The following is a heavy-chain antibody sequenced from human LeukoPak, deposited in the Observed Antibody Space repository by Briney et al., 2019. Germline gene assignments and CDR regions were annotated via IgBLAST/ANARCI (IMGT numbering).Heavy chain of an antibody. CDR2: ISGSGGST. J-gene: IGHJ4*02. CDR3: AKDVSYYDSSGYY. CDR1: GFTFSSYG. Sequence: GGSLRLSCAASGFTFSSYGMSWVRQAPGKGLEWVSAISGSGGSTYYADSVKGRFTISRDNSKNTLYLQMNSLRAEDTAVYYCAKDVSYYDSSGYYWGQGTLVTVSS. D-gene: IGHD3-22*01. V-gene: IGHV3-23*01.